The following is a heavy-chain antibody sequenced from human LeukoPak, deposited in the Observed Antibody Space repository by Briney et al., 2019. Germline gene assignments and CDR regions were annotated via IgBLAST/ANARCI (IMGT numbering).Heavy chain of an antibody. V-gene: IGHV4-31*03. CDR3: ARERPGQIFDY. Sequence: PSETLSFTCTVSGGSISSGGYYWSWIRQHPGKGLEWIGYIYYSGSTYYNPSLKSRVTISVDTSKNQFSLKLSSVTAADTAVYYCARERPGQIFDYWGQGTLVTVSS. CDR2: IYYSGST. J-gene: IGHJ4*02. CDR1: GGSISSGGYY.